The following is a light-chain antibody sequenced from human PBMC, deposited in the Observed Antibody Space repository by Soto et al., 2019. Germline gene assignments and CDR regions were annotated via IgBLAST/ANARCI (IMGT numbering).Light chain of an antibody. CDR1: NLGSKR. V-gene: IGLV3-21*04. J-gene: IGLJ1*01. CDR3: QVWDITTDHYV. Sequence: SSELTQPPSVSVAPEKTARLTCGGDNLGSKRVHWYRQKPGQAPVLVIYYDSDRPSGIPERFSGSNSGNTATLTINRVEAGDEADYYCQVWDITTDHYVFGTGTKVTVL. CDR2: YDS.